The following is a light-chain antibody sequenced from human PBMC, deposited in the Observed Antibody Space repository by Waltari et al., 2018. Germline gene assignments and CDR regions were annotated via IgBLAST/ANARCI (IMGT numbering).Light chain of an antibody. CDR1: STHVGAHTF. Sequence: QSALTQPASVSGSPGQSITISCPGTSTHVGAHTFLSWYQQHPGKVPKLIIYEVSKRPSGVSNHFSGSKSGNTASLTISGLRAEDEADYYCCSYAGSRTYVFGTGTKVTVL. V-gene: IGLV2-23*02. CDR3: CSYAGSRTYV. J-gene: IGLJ1*01. CDR2: EVS.